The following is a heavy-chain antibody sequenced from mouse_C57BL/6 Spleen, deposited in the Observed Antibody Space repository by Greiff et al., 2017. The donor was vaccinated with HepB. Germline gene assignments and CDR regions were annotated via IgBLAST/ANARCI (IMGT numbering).Heavy chain of an antibody. CDR3: AKPRGSSYWYFDV. D-gene: IGHD1-1*01. CDR2: IWGDGST. V-gene: IGHV2-3*01. J-gene: IGHJ1*03. CDR1: GFSFTSYG. Sequence: VKLVESGPGLVAPSQSLSITCTVSGFSFTSYGVSWVRQPPGKGLEWLGVIWGDGSTNYHSALISRLSISKDNSKSQVFLKLNSLQTADTATYYCAKPRGSSYWYFDVWGTGTTVTVSS.